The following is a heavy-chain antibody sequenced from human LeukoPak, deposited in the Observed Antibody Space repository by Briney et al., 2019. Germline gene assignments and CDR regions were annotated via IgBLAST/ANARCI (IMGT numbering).Heavy chain of an antibody. J-gene: IGHJ6*01. CDR3: ARGLRFLEWFYGMDV. CDR2: INPNSGGT. V-gene: IGHV1-2*02. Sequence: ASVKVSCKASGYTFTGDYMHRVRQAPGQGLEWMGWINPNSGGTNYAQKFQGRVTMTRETSISTAYMELSRLRSHDTAVYYCARGLRFLEWFYGMDVWGQGTTVTVSS. D-gene: IGHD3-3*01. CDR1: GYTFTGDY.